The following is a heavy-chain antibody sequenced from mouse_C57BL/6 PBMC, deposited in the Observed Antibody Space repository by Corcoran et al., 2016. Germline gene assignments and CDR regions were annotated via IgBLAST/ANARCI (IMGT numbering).Heavy chain of an antibody. CDR3: ASKTSFAY. J-gene: IGHJ3*01. Sequence: QVQLQQSGAELVKPGASVKISCKASGYAFSSYWMNWVKQRPGKGLEWIGQIYPGNGDTNYNGKFKDKATLTADKSSSTAYMQLSIRTSEDSAGYCCASKTSFAYWGQGTLVTVSA. CDR2: IYPGNGDT. CDR1: GYAFSSYW. V-gene: IGHV1-80*01.